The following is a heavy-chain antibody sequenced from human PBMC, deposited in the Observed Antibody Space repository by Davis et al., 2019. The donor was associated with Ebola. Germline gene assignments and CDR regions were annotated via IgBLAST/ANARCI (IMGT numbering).Heavy chain of an antibody. CDR2: INTDGSTT. D-gene: IGHD5-18*01. J-gene: IGHJ3*01. Sequence: GESLKISCAASGFTFRSHWMHWVRQAPGKGLVWVSRINTDGSTTTYADSVKGRITISRDNAKNTLYLQMYSLRAEDTAVYYCASQEYIYGFSNPFNLWGQGTMVTVSS. CDR3: ASQEYIYGFSNPFNL. V-gene: IGHV3-74*01. CDR1: GFTFRSHW.